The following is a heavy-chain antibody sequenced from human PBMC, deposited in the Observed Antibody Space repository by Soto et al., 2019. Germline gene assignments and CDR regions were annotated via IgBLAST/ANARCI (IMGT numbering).Heavy chain of an antibody. CDR3: ARDWDIVILSAPIPNYNYGMDV. Sequence: GGSLRLSCEGSGFTFSAYAMNWVRQAPGKGLEWVSYISSRSDTLYYADSVKGRFTISRDNAKNSVYLQVNNPRDEDTAVYYCARDWDIVILSAPIPNYNYGMDVWGQGTTVTVSS. J-gene: IGHJ6*02. CDR1: GFTFSAYA. V-gene: IGHV3-48*02. D-gene: IGHD2-15*01. CDR2: ISSRSDTL.